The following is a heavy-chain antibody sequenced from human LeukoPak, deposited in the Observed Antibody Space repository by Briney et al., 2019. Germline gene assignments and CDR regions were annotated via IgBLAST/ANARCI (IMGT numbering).Heavy chain of an antibody. J-gene: IGHJ5*02. CDR2: INHSGST. CDR1: GGSFSGYY. CDR3: ARVYFGIIGLLNWFDP. V-gene: IGHV4-34*01. D-gene: IGHD3-16*01. Sequence: SETLSLTCAVYGGSFSGYYWSWIRQPPGKGLEWSGEINHSGSTNYNPSLKSRVTISVDTSKNQFSLKLSSVTAADTAVYYCARVYFGIIGLLNWFDPWGQGTLVTVSS.